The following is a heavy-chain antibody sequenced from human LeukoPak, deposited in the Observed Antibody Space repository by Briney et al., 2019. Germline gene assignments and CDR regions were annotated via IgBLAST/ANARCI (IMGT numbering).Heavy chain of an antibody. CDR2: ISGSSGDK. CDR3: AKFKLPPTIREGFDH. CDR1: GFTFSSYA. J-gene: IGHJ5*02. V-gene: IGHV3-23*01. D-gene: IGHD1-14*01. Sequence: PGGSLRLSCAASGFTFSSYAMHWVRQAPGKGLEWVSSISGSSGDKLYADSVKGRFTISRDNSKNTLYLQMNSLGVEDTAVYYCAKFKLPPTIREGFDHWGQGTLVTVSS.